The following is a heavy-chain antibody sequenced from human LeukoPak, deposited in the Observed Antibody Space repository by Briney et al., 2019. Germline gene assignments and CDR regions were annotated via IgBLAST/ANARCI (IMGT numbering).Heavy chain of an antibody. CDR1: GGSISSYY. Sequence: SETLSLTCTVSGGSISSYYWSWIRQPPGKGLEWIGYIQNRGSRGRTNYNPSLKSRVTISVDTSKNQFSLKLSSVTAADTAVYYCARTTHRSGWNWGQGALVTVSS. V-gene: IGHV4-59*01. J-gene: IGHJ4*02. CDR2: IQNRGSRGRT. CDR3: ARTTHRSGWN. D-gene: IGHD6-19*01.